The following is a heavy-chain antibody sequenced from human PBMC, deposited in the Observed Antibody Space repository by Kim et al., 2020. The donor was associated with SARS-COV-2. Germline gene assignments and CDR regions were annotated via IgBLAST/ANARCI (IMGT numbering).Heavy chain of an antibody. J-gene: IGHJ4*02. V-gene: IGHV3-23*01. Sequence: GGSLRLSCAASGFTFSSYAMSWVRQAPGKGLEWVSAISGSGGSTYYADSVKGRFTISRDNSKNTLYLQMNSLRAEDTAVYYCAKEGESSSWRGPSYFDYWGQGTLVTVSS. CDR2: ISGSGGST. CDR3: AKEGESSSWRGPSYFDY. D-gene: IGHD6-13*01. CDR1: GFTFSSYA.